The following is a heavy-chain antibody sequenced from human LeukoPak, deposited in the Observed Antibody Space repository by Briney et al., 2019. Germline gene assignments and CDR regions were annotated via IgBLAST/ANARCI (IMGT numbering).Heavy chain of an antibody. V-gene: IGHV3-21*01. J-gene: IGHJ4*02. D-gene: IGHD3-22*01. CDR2: ISSSSSYI. Sequence: GGSLRLSCAASGFTFSSYSMNWVRQAPGKGLEWVSSISSSSSYIYYADSVKGRFTISRDNAKNSLYLQMNSLRAEDTAAYYCARDHRRYYDSSGYRDYWGQGTLVTVSS. CDR3: ARDHRRYYDSSGYRDY. CDR1: GFTFSSYS.